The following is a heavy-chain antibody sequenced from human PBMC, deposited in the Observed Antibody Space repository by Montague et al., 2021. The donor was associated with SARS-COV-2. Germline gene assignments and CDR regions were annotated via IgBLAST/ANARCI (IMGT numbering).Heavy chain of an antibody. CDR1: GASISTGAYY. V-gene: IGHV4-31*03. D-gene: IGHD3-10*01. CDR2: IYYSGTI. Sequence: TLSLTCTVSGASISTGAYYWSWIRQHPEKGLEWIGYIYYSGTIYYNPSLKSRVTISLDTSNNHSSLKLSSVTAADTAAYYCATAPGSGSLGFHYWGQGTLVLVSS. J-gene: IGHJ4*02. CDR3: ATAPGSGSLGFHY.